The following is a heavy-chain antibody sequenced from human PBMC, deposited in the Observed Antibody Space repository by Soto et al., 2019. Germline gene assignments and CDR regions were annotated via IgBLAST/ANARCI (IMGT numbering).Heavy chain of an antibody. CDR2: IDWDDDK. Sequence: SGPTLVNPTQTLTLTCTFSGFSLSTSGMCVSWIRQPPGKALEWLARIDWDDDKYYSTSLKTRLTISKDTSKNQVVLTMTNMDPVDTATYYCARTPELNWNADYYYGMDVWGQGTTVTVSS. CDR1: GFSLSTSGMC. CDR3: ARTPELNWNADYYYGMDV. V-gene: IGHV2-70*11. J-gene: IGHJ6*02. D-gene: IGHD1-1*01.